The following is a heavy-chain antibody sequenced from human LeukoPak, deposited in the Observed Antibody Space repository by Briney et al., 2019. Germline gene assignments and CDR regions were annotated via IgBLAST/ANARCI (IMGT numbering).Heavy chain of an antibody. CDR2: IYISGST. D-gene: IGHD3-10*01. Sequence: SETLSLTCTVSGGSISSYYWSWIRQPPGKGLEWIGYIYISGSTNYNPSLKSRVTISVDTSKNQFSLELSSVTAADTAVYYCARQSSSTMVRGVSPYFDYWGQGTLVTVSS. V-gene: IGHV4-4*09. CDR3: ARQSSSTMVRGVSPYFDY. J-gene: IGHJ4*02. CDR1: GGSISSYY.